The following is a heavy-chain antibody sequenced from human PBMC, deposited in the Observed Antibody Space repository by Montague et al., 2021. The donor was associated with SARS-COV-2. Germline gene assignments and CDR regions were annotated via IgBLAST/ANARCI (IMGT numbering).Heavy chain of an antibody. CDR2: IVTAGDT. CDR3: ARDLQTPGWYFDL. J-gene: IGHJ2*01. Sequence: SLRLSCAASGFTFSSYDMHWVRQAPGKGLEWVSAIVTAGDTDYPDSVTGRFTISRDNAKNSLYLQMNSLRAGDTAVYYCARDLQTPGWYFDLWGRGTLVTVSS. CDR1: GFTFSSYD. V-gene: IGHV3-13*01.